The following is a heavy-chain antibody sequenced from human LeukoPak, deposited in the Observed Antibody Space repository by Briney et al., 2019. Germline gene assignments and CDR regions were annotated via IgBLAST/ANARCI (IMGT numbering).Heavy chain of an antibody. CDR2: INNDGSNT. Sequence: PGGSLRLSCAASGFTFSSYWMHWVRQVPGKGLVWVSRINNDGSNTNYADSVKGRFTISRDNAKNTLYLQMNSLRAEDTAVYYCARPSVAGPYFDFWGQGTLVTVSS. V-gene: IGHV3-74*01. CDR3: ARPSVAGPYFDF. D-gene: IGHD6-19*01. CDR1: GFTFSSYW. J-gene: IGHJ4*02.